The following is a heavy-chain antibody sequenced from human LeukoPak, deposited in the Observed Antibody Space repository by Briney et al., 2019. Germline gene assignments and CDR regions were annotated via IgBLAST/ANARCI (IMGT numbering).Heavy chain of an antibody. CDR1: GFTLRDYS. CDR2: ISSSGNYI. D-gene: IGHD3-22*01. J-gene: IGHJ4*02. V-gene: IGHV3-21*01. CDR3: ARGAYNSGGTHEN. Sequence: GGSLRLSCAASGFTLRDYSMNWVRQAPGKGLEWVSYISSSGNYIYYADSVKGRFTISRDNAKNSLYLQMNSLRAEDTALYYCARGAYNSGGTHENWGQGTLVTVSS.